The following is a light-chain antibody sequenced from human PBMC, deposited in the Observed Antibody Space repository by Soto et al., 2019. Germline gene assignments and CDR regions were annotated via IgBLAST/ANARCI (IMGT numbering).Light chain of an antibody. V-gene: IGKV3-20*01. CDR1: QTLSINS. CDR3: QQYDGAPLT. Sequence: IVLTQSPGTLSLSPGERATLFCRASQTLSINSLAWYQQKPGQAPRLLIYGASTRHKGIPDRFNGSGSGTDFALTINRLEPEDFAVYYCQQYDGAPLTFGPGTKVNVK. J-gene: IGKJ3*01. CDR2: GAS.